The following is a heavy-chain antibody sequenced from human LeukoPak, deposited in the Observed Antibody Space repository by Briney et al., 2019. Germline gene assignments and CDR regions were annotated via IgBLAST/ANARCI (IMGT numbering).Heavy chain of an antibody. J-gene: IGHJ4*02. CDR2: INHSGST. D-gene: IGHD3-22*01. CDR1: GGSISNYY. V-gene: IGHV4-59*12. Sequence: SETLSLTCTVSGGSISNYYWNWIRQPPGKGLEWIGEINHSGSTNYNPSLKSRVTISVDTSKNQFSLKLRSVTAADTAVYYCAREILYDSSAYNVWGQGTLVTVSS. CDR3: AREILYDSSAYNV.